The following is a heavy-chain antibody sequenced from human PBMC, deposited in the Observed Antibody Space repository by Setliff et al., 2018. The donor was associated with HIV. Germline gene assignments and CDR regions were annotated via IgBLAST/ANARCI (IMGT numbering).Heavy chain of an antibody. CDR1: GFTFSSYG. CDR3: AKAPLDSSSWYAYYFDY. J-gene: IGHJ4*02. Sequence: GSLRLSCAASGFTFSSYGMHWVRQAPGKGLEWVSAISGSGGSTYYADSVKGRFTISRDNSKNTLYLQMNSLRAEDTAVYYCAKAPLDSSSWYAYYFDYWGQGTLVTVSS. V-gene: IGHV3-23*01. CDR2: ISGSGGST. D-gene: IGHD6-13*01.